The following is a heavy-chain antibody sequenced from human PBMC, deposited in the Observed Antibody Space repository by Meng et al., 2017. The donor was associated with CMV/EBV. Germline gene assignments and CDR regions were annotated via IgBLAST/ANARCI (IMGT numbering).Heavy chain of an antibody. CDR3: ARDVVGVEAYFDY. V-gene: IGHV3-7*01. CDR2: IKKDGSEK. Sequence: GESLKISCAASGFTFSSYWMSWVRQAPGKGLEWVANIKKDGSEKYYVDSVKGRFTISRDNAKNSLYLQMNSLRAEDTAVYYCARDVVGVEAYFDYWGQGTLVTVSS. J-gene: IGHJ4*02. CDR1: GFTFSSYW. D-gene: IGHD1-26*01.